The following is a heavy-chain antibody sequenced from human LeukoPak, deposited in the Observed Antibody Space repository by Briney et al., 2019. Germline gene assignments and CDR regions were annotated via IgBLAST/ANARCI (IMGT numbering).Heavy chain of an antibody. CDR2: IKQDGSEK. CDR3: ARLIAVAGTDAFDI. V-gene: IGHV3-7*01. J-gene: IGHJ3*02. CDR1: GFTFSSYG. Sequence: PGGSLRLSCAASGFTFSSYGMHWVRQAPGKGLEWVANIKQDGSEKYYVDSVKGRFTISRDNAKNSLYLQMNSLRAEDTAVYYCARLIAVAGTDAFDIWGQGTMVTVSS. D-gene: IGHD6-19*01.